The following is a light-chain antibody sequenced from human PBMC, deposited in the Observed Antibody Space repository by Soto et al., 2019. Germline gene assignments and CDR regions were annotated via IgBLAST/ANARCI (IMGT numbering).Light chain of an antibody. CDR1: SGYSNYE. Sequence: QSVLTQPPSASASLGASVTLTCTLSSGYSNYEVDWYQERPGKGPRFVMRVGTGGIVGSKGDGIPDRFSVLGSGLNRYLTIKNIQEEDESDYHCGADHGSGSNFAYVFGTGTKVTVL. V-gene: IGLV9-49*01. CDR3: GADHGSGSNFAYV. J-gene: IGLJ1*01. CDR2: VGTGGIVG.